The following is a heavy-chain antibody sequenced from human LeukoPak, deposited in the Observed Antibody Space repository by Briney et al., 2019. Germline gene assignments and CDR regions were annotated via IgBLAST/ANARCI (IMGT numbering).Heavy chain of an antibody. CDR1: SGSISTSNYY. J-gene: IGHJ6*03. CDR2: IFYSGST. V-gene: IGHV4-39*07. CDR3: ARGPRKYSGSYQWSTYYYYYMDV. D-gene: IGHD1-26*01. Sequence: SETLSLTCTVSSGSISTSNYYWGWVRQPPGKALEWIGNIFYSGSTYYSPSLKSRVTISLDTSRNQFSLKLSSVTAADTAVYYCARGPRKYSGSYQWSTYYYYYMDVWGKGTTVTVSS.